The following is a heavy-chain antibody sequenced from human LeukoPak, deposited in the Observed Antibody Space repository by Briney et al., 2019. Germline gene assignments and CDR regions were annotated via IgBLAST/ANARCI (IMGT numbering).Heavy chain of an antibody. CDR1: GYSFTGYY. V-gene: IGHV1-2*02. D-gene: IGHD1-7*01. Sequence: ASVKVSCKASGYSFTGYYIHWVRQAPGQGLEWMGWINSNNGGTDYAQKFLGRVTMTRDTSISTAYMELSRLRSDDTAVYYCARGGLVELRINDAFDIWGQGTMVTVSS. J-gene: IGHJ3*02. CDR2: INSNNGGT. CDR3: ARGGLVELRINDAFDI.